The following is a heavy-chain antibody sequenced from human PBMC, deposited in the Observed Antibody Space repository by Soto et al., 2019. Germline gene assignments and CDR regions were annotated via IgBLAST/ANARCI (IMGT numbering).Heavy chain of an antibody. CDR2: ISGSGGST. CDR3: AKVYSAMVYAVYWYFDL. J-gene: IGHJ2*01. V-gene: IGHV3-23*01. CDR1: GFTFSSYA. D-gene: IGHD2-8*01. Sequence: GGSLRLSCAASGFTFSSYAMSWVRQAPGKGLEWVSAISGSGGSTYYADSVKGRFTISRDNSKNTLYLQMNSLRAEDTAVYYCAKVYSAMVYAVYWYFDLWGRGTLVTVSS.